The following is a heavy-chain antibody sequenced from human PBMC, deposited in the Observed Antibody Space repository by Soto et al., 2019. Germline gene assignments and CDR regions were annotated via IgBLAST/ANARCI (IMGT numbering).Heavy chain of an antibody. J-gene: IGHJ4*02. V-gene: IGHV3-74*01. Sequence: EVQLVESGGGLVQPGGSLTLSCAASGFTFSNYWMYWVRQVPGKGLVWVSRINSDGTRASYGDSAKGRFTISRDNAKNTLYLQMNSLTPDDTAVYYCARAHSGPDWGQGTLVTVS. CDR2: INSDGTRA. D-gene: IGHD2-15*01. CDR3: ARAHSGPD. CDR1: GFTFSNYW.